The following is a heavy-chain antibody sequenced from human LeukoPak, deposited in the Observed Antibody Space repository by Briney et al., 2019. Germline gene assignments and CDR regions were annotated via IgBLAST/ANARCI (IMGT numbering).Heavy chain of an antibody. CDR1: GFTFSSYA. D-gene: IGHD1-14*01. J-gene: IGHJ4*02. CDR2: ISGSGGST. CDR3: AKRYPSSPDVVY. V-gene: IGHV3-23*01. Sequence: GRSLRLSCAASGFTFSSYAMTWVRQAPGKGLDWVSAISGSGGSTYYADSVKGRFTISRDNSKNTLYLLMDSLRAEDTAVYYCAKRYPSSPDVVYWGQGTLVIVSS.